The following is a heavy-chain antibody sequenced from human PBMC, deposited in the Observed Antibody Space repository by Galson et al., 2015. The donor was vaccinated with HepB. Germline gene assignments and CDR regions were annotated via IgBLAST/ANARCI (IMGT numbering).Heavy chain of an antibody. J-gene: IGHJ5*02. Sequence: CAISGDSVSSNTAAWSWVRQSPSRGLEWLGRAYYKSKWDDDYAVSVKSRIAINPDTSKNQFSLQLNSVTPEDTAVYYCAREPYGSGSADHWFDPWGQGILVPVSS. V-gene: IGHV6-1*01. D-gene: IGHD3-10*01. CDR2: AYYKSKWDD. CDR1: GDSVSSNTAA. CDR3: AREPYGSGSADHWFDP.